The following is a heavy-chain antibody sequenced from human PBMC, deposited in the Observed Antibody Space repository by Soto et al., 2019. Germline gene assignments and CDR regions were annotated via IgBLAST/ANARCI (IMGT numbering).Heavy chain of an antibody. CDR1: DGSVSSGSYY. V-gene: IGHV4-61*01. D-gene: IGHD5-12*01. Sequence: SETLSLTCTVSDGSVSSGSYYWTWIRQPPGKGLEWIGYFYSSGSTLYNPSLKSRVIISVDTYMNQFSLKLSSVTAADTAVYYCARDSLAFFDSWGQGTLVTVSS. J-gene: IGHJ4*02. CDR2: FYSSGST. CDR3: ARDSLAFFDS.